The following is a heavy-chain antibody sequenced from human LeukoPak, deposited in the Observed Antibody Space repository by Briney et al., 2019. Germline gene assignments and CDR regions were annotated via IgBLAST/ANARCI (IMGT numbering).Heavy chain of an antibody. J-gene: IGHJ4*02. CDR2: ISAYNGNA. D-gene: IGHD1-7*01. CDR3: AREGALTGTTPELFDY. V-gene: IGHV1-18*01. CDR1: GYTFTSYG. Sequence: ASVKVSCKASGYTFTSYGISWVRQAPGQGLEWMGWISAYNGNANYAQKLQGKVTMTTDTSTSTAYMELRSLRSDDTAVYYCAREGALTGTTPELFDYWGQGTLVTVSS.